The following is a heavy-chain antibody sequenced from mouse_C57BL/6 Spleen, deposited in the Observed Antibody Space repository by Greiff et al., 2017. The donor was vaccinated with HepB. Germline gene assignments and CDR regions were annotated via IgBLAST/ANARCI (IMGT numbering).Heavy chain of an antibody. Sequence: VQLQQSGAELVKPGASVKLSCKASGYTFTSYWMHWVKQRPGQGLEWIGMIHPNSGSTNYNEKFKSKATLTVDKSSSTAYMQLSSLTSEDSAVYYCARAGNWDYFDYWGQSTTLTVSS. CDR1: GYTFTSYW. CDR3: ARAGNWDYFDY. D-gene: IGHD4-1*01. V-gene: IGHV1-64*01. J-gene: IGHJ2*01. CDR2: IHPNSGST.